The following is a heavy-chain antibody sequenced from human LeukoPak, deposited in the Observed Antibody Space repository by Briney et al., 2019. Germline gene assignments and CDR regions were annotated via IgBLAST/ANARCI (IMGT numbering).Heavy chain of an antibody. D-gene: IGHD1-26*01. CDR2: INPTGGST. CDR3: ARDNSVGDNAWWFDP. J-gene: IGHJ5*02. V-gene: IGHV1-46*01. CDR1: GYTFTSYY. Sequence: ASVKVSCKASGYTFTSYYMHWVRQAPGQGLGWMGLINPTGGSTGYAQKFQGRVTMTRDMSTSTDYMELSSLRSEDTAIYYCARDNSVGDNAWWFDPWGQGTLVTVSS.